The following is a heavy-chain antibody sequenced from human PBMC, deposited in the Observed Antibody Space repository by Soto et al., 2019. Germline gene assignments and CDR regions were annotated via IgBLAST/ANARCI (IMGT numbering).Heavy chain of an antibody. Sequence: EVQLVESGGGLVKPGGSLRLSCAASGFTFSSYSMNWVRQAPGKGLEWVSSISSGSDYIFYAASVKGRFTISRDNAKNSPFLQMNRLTAEDTAVYHCARSPVGDAFNVWGQGTVVTVSS. CDR2: ISSGSDYI. CDR1: GFTFSSYS. J-gene: IGHJ3*01. V-gene: IGHV3-21*01. CDR3: ARSPVGDAFNV.